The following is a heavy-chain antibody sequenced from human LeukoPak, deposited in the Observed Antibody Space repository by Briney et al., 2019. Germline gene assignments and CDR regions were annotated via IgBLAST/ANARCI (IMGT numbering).Heavy chain of an antibody. V-gene: IGHV1-8*02. Sequence: GASVKVSCKASGYTFTSYGINWVRQATGQGLEWMGWMNPNSGNTGYAQKFQGRVTMTRNTSISTAYMELSSLRSEDTAVYYCARVELAGYNADYWGQGTLVTVSS. D-gene: IGHD5-24*01. CDR3: ARVELAGYNADY. J-gene: IGHJ4*02. CDR1: GYTFTSYG. CDR2: MNPNSGNT.